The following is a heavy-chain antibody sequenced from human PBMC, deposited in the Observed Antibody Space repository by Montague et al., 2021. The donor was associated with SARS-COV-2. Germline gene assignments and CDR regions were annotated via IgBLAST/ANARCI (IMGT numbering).Heavy chain of an antibody. D-gene: IGHD2-15*01. Sequence: SETLSLTCTVYGGSISSFYWSWFRQPPGKGLEWIGYISDSGSTNYNPSLTSRVTMSVDTSKNQFSLKVNSVTAADTAVYYCARHDSATLPAVYWGQGTLVTISS. CDR3: ARHDSATLPAVY. J-gene: IGHJ4*02. CDR1: GGSISSFY. V-gene: IGHV4-59*08. CDR2: ISDSGST.